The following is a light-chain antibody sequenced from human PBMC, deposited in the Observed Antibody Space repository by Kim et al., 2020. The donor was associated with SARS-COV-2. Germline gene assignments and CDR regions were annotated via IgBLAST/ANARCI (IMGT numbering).Light chain of an antibody. CDR1: QSVSSSF. J-gene: IGKJ1*01. CDR2: GAS. CDR3: QQYGSSRT. Sequence: LFPGERATLSCRASQSVSSSFLAWYQQKPGQAPRLLIYGASSRATGIPDRFSGSGFGTDFTLTISRLEPEDFAVYYCQQYGSSRTFGQGTKVDIK. V-gene: IGKV3-20*01.